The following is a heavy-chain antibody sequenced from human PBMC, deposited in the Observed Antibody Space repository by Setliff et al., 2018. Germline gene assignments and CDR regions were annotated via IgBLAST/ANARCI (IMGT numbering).Heavy chain of an antibody. V-gene: IGHV1-2*02. J-gene: IGHJ4*02. CDR1: GYTFVGYY. Sequence: ASVKVSCKASGYTFVGYYLHWVRQAPGRGLEWMGWINPKTGGTNYAQKFQGRVTMTRDASINTAFMHLSSLKSDDMAVYYCAREPYDYIWGSYRSPYSDHWGQGALVTVSS. CDR3: AREPYDYIWGSYRSPYSDH. CDR2: INPKTGGT. D-gene: IGHD3-16*02.